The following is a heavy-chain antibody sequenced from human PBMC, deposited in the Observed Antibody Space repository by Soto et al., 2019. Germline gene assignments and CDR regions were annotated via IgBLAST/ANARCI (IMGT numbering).Heavy chain of an antibody. V-gene: IGHV4-59*01. CDR2: IYYTGSN. D-gene: IGHD4-17*01. CDR1: VSSISPYY. CDR3: TRVGGYYGDYPNFEY. J-gene: IGHJ4*02. Sequence: PSETLSLTCTVSVSSISPYYWSLIRQPPGKGLECICYIYYTGSNKYNPSLKSRVTISLGTSRNQVSLKLSSVTAAYTAVYYCTRVGGYYGDYPNFEYWGQGTMVTVSS.